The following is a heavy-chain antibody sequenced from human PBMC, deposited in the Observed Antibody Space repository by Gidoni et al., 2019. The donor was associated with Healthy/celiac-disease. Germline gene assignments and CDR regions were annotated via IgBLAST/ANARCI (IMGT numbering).Heavy chain of an antibody. J-gene: IGHJ4*02. Sequence: EVQLLESGGGLVQPGGSLRLSCAASGFTFSSYALSWVRQAPGKGLEWVADISGSGGSTYYADSVKGRFTISRDNSKNTLYLQMNSLRAEDTAVYYCAKDSLNYYDSRGYEKGPFDYWGQGTLVTVSS. CDR1: GFTFSSYA. D-gene: IGHD3-22*01. CDR3: AKDSLNYYDSRGYEKGPFDY. CDR2: ISGSGGST. V-gene: IGHV3-23*01.